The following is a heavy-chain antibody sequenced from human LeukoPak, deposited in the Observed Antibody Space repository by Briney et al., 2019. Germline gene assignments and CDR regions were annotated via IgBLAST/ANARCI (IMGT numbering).Heavy chain of an antibody. CDR1: GYSFTSYW. Sequence: GESLKISCKGSGYSFTSYWIGWVRQMPGKGLEWVGIIYPDDSDTRYSPSFQDQVTISADKSISTAYLQWSSLKASDTAMHYCARHYPGGDYFIDYWGQGTLVTVSS. CDR3: ARHYPGGDYFIDY. D-gene: IGHD4-17*01. J-gene: IGHJ4*02. V-gene: IGHV5-51*01. CDR2: IYPDDSDT.